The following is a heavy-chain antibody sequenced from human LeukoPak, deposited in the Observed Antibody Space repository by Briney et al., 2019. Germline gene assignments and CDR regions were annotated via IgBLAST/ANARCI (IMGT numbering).Heavy chain of an antibody. J-gene: IGHJ6*03. Sequence: SETLSLTCAVYGGSFSGYYWSWIRQPPGKGLEWIGEINHSGSTNYNPSLKSRVTISVDTSKNQFSLKLSSVTAADTAVYYCARGSAYYYYYYMDVWGKGTTVTVSS. V-gene: IGHV4-34*01. CDR2: INHSGST. CDR3: ARGSAYYYYYYMDV. CDR1: GGSFSGYY.